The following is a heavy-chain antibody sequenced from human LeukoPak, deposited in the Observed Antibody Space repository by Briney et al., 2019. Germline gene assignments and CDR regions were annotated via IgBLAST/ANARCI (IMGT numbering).Heavy chain of an antibody. CDR2: INEDGSHS. CDR3: ARDGPDSLFFDY. Sequence: GGSLRLSCAASGFMFSTYWMSWVRQAPGKGLEWVAIINEDGSHSNSMDSVRGRFTISRDIYKNTMFLQMNSLRAEDTAVYFCARDGPDSLFFDYWGQGTLVT. V-gene: IGHV3-7*01. J-gene: IGHJ4*02. D-gene: IGHD2-2*01. CDR1: GFMFSTYW.